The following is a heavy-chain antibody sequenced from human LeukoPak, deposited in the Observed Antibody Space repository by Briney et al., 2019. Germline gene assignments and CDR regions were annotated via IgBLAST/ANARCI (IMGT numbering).Heavy chain of an antibody. CDR1: GDSISSGGYY. J-gene: IGHJ4*02. V-gene: IGHV4-31*03. Sequence: SQTLSLTCTVSGDSISSGGYYWSWIRQHPGKGLEWIGYIYYSGSTYYNPSLKSRVTMSVDTSKNQFSLKLSSVTAADTAVCYCARLSPYLGSGSSAFPDDFWGQGTLVTVSS. D-gene: IGHD3-10*01. CDR3: ARLSPYLGSGSSAFPDDF. CDR2: IYYSGST.